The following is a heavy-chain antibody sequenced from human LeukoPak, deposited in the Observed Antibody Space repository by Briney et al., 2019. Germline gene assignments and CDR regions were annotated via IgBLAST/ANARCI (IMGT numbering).Heavy chain of an antibody. CDR1: GGSISSYY. CDR2: MYYSGST. CDR3: ARTVIDTYYHYYYMDV. Sequence: SETLSLTCTVSGGSISSYYWSWIRQPPGKGLEWIGYMYYSGSTNYNPSLKSRVTISVDMSKNQVSLKLSSVTAADTAVYYCARTVIDTYYHYYYMDVWGKGTTVTVSS. J-gene: IGHJ6*03. V-gene: IGHV4-59*08.